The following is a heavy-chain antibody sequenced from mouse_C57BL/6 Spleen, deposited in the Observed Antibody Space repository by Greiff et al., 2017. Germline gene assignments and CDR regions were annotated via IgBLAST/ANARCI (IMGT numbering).Heavy chain of an antibody. V-gene: IGHV1-81*01. J-gene: IGHJ3*01. Sequence: QVQLQQSGAELARPGASVKLSCKASGYTFTSYGISWVKQRTGQGLEWIGEIYPRSGNTYYNEKFKGKATLTADKSSSTAYMELRSLTSEDSAVYFCARGYDGYPWFAYWGQGTLVTVSA. CDR3: ARGYDGYPWFAY. CDR2: IYPRSGNT. CDR1: GYTFTSYG. D-gene: IGHD2-3*01.